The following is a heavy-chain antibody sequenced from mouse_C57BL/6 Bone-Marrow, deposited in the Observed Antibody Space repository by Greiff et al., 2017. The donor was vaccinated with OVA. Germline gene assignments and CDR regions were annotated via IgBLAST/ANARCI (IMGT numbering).Heavy chain of an antibody. CDR1: GYTFTSYG. Sequence: VQLQQSGAELARPGASVKLSCKASGYTFTSYGISWVKQRPGQGLEWIGEIYPRSGNTYYNEKFKGKAKLTADKSSSTAYMELRSLTSEASAVYFCARWYGNCGLAYWGQGTLVTVSA. D-gene: IGHD2-10*02. J-gene: IGHJ3*01. V-gene: IGHV1-81*01. CDR2: IYPRSGNT. CDR3: ARWYGNCGLAY.